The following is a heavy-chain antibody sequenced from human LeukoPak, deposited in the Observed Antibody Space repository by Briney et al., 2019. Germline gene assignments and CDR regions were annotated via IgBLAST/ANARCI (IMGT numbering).Heavy chain of an antibody. Sequence: SETLSLTCTVSGGSISSGGYYWSWIRQPPGKGLEWIGSIYHSGSTYYNPSLKSRVTISVDTSKNQFSLKLSSVTAADTAVYYCAREQTNFDWLLSYYYYYYYMDVWGKGTTVTVSS. CDR2: IYHSGST. CDR1: GGSISSGGYY. D-gene: IGHD3-9*01. J-gene: IGHJ6*03. CDR3: AREQTNFDWLLSYYYYYYYMDV. V-gene: IGHV4-39*07.